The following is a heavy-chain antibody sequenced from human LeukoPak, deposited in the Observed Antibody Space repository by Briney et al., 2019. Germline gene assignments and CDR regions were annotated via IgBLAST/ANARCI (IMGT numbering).Heavy chain of an antibody. CDR2: IYYSGST. Sequence: PSETLSLTCTVSGGSISSSSYYWGWIRQPPGKGLEWIGSIYYSGSTYYNPSLKSRVTISVDTSKNQFSLKLSSATAADTAVYYCATYYYDSSGYSPYFDYWGQGTLVTVSS. J-gene: IGHJ4*02. CDR1: GGSISSSSYY. D-gene: IGHD3-22*01. CDR3: ATYYYDSSGYSPYFDY. V-gene: IGHV4-39*07.